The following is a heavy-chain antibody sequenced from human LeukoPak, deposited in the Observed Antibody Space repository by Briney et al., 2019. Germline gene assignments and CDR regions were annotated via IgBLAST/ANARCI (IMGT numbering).Heavy chain of an antibody. Sequence: GGSLRLSCAASGFTFSSYWMSWVRQAPGKGLEWVANIKQDGSEKYYVDSVKGRFTISRDNAKNSLYPQMNSLRAEDTAVYYCARDRSSGWYTTGDAFDIWGQGTMVTVSS. J-gene: IGHJ3*02. CDR1: GFTFSSYW. CDR3: ARDRSSGWYTTGDAFDI. CDR2: IKQDGSEK. D-gene: IGHD6-19*01. V-gene: IGHV3-7*01.